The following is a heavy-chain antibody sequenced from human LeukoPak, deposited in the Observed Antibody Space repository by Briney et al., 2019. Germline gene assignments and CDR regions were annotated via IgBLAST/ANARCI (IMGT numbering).Heavy chain of an antibody. Sequence: GGSLRLSCAASGFTFSSYSMNWVRQAPGKGLEWVSFISSSSSYIYYADSVKGRFTISRDNAKNSLYLQMNSLRAEDTVVYYCATSYDILTGYSNFDYWGQGTLVTVSS. J-gene: IGHJ4*02. CDR1: GFTFSSYS. D-gene: IGHD3-9*01. CDR3: ATSYDILTGYSNFDY. V-gene: IGHV3-21*01. CDR2: ISSSSSYI.